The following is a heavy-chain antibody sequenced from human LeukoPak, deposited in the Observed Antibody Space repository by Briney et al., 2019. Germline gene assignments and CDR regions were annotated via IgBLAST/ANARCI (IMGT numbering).Heavy chain of an antibody. Sequence: GGSLRLSCAASGFTFSSYWMSWVRQAPGKGLEWVANIKQDGSEKYYVDSVKGRFTISRDNAKNSLYLQMNSLRAEDTAVYYCARDSRGYSYGYLEFTFDYWGQGTLVTVSS. CDR1: GFTFSSYW. J-gene: IGHJ4*02. D-gene: IGHD5-18*01. V-gene: IGHV3-7*01. CDR3: ARDSRGYSYGYLEFTFDY. CDR2: IKQDGSEK.